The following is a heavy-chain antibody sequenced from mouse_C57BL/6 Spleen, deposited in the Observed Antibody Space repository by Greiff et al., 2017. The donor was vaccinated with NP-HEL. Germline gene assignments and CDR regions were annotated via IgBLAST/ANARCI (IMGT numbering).Heavy chain of an antibody. CDR2: ISYDGSN. CDR1: GYSITSGYY. Sequence: DVQLQESGPGLVKPSQSLSLTCSVTGYSITSGYYWNWIRQFPGNKLEWMGYISYDGSNNYNPSLKNRISITRDTSKNQFFLKLNSVTTEDTATYYCAGSYDGYFNWYFDVWGTGTTVTVSS. D-gene: IGHD2-3*01. CDR3: AGSYDGYFNWYFDV. J-gene: IGHJ1*03. V-gene: IGHV3-6*01.